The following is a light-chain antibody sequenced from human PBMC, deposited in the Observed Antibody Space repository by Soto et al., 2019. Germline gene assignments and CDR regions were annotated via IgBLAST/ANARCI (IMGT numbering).Light chain of an antibody. V-gene: IGLV2-23*01. CDR3: CSYARSSTYV. CDR2: EGS. CDR1: SGDVGSYNL. J-gene: IGLJ1*01. Sequence: SALTQPASVSGSPGQSITISCTGTSGDVGSYNLVSWYQQHPGKAPKLMIYEGSKRPSGVSNRFSGSKSGSTASLTISGLQAEDEADYYCCSYARSSTYVFGSGTKVTVL.